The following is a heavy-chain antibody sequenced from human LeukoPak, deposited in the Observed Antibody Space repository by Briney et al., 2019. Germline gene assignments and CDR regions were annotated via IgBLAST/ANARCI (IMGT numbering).Heavy chain of an antibody. J-gene: IGHJ4*02. CDR2: ISTYNGNT. D-gene: IGHD1-26*01. CDR3: ARVWSDGVDY. Sequence: ASVKVSCKASGYTFSSYGISWVRQAPGQGLEWMGWISTYNGNTNYAQKVQSRVTMTTDTSTSTAYMELRSLRSDDTAVYYCARVWSDGVDYWGRGTLVTVSS. CDR1: GYTFSSYG. V-gene: IGHV1-18*01.